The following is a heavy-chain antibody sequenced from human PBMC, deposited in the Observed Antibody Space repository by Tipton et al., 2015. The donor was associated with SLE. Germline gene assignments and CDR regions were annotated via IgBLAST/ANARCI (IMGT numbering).Heavy chain of an antibody. Sequence: TLSLTCTVSGGSTNSYYWTWIRQPPGKGLEWIGRIYTSGTTNYNPSRTRRVTISIDTSKNQFSLKLSSVTAADTAVYYCARVSGPRGSFDYWGQGKLVTVSS. D-gene: IGHD3-10*01. CDR3: ARVSGPRGSFDY. CDR2: IYTSGTT. J-gene: IGHJ4*02. V-gene: IGHV4-4*07. CDR1: GGSTNSYY.